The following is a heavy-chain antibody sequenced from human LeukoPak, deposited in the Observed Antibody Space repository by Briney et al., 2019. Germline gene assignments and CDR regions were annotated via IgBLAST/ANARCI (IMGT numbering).Heavy chain of an antibody. CDR1: GYTFTSYG. CDR3: ARVGLGIAAAGCDY. V-gene: IGHV1-18*01. D-gene: IGHD6-13*01. J-gene: IGHJ4*02. CDR2: ISAYNGNT. Sequence: GASVKVSCKASGYTFTSYGISWVRQAPGQGLEWMGWISAYNGNTNYAQKLRGRVTMTTDTSTSTAYMELRSLRSDDTAVYYCARVGLGIAAAGCDYWGQGTLVTVSS.